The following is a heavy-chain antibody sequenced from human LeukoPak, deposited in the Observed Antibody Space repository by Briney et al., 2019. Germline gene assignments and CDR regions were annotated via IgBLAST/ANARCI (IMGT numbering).Heavy chain of an antibody. Sequence: GGSLRLSCAASGFTFYSYAMNWVRQAPGKGLEWVSSISRSSYYIYYTDSVKGRFTISRDNAKNSLYLQMNSLRAEDTAVYYCARDPPLVSGPVYYYYYMDVWGKGTTVTVSS. D-gene: IGHD5/OR15-5a*01. CDR2: ISRSSYYI. CDR3: ARDPPLVSGPVYYYYYMDV. J-gene: IGHJ6*03. CDR1: GFTFYSYA. V-gene: IGHV3-21*01.